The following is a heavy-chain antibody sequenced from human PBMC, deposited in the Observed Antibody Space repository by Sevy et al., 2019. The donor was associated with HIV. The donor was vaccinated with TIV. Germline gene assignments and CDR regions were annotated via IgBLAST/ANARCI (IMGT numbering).Heavy chain of an antibody. CDR2: ISSSSNTI. CDR1: GFTFSTYN. J-gene: IGHJ4*02. V-gene: IGHV3-48*01. Sequence: GGSLRLSCAASGFTFSTYNMNWVRQAPGTGLEWISYISSSSNTIDYADSVKGRFTISRDNAKNSVYLQMNSLRGEDTAVYYCTRGKGSSDYWGQGTLVTVSS. CDR3: TRGKGSSDY. D-gene: IGHD6-6*01.